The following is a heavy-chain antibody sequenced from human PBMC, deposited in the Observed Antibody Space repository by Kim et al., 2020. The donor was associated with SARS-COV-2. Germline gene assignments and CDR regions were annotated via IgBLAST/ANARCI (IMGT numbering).Heavy chain of an antibody. J-gene: IGHJ4*01. CDR2: ISYDGSNK. Sequence: GGSLRLSCAASGFTFSSYGMHWVRQAPGKGLEWVAVISYDGSNKYYADSVKGRFTISRDNSKNTLYLQMNSLRAEDTAVYYCASTPSDYDVFGAPHDYWG. D-gene: IGHD1-26*01. CDR1: GFTFSSYG. CDR3: ASTPSDYDVFGAPHDY. V-gene: IGHV3-30*03.